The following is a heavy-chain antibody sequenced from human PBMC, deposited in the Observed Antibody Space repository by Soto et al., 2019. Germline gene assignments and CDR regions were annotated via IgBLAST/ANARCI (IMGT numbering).Heavy chain of an antibody. Sequence: GGTLRLSCAASGFTFTIFAMSWVRQSPGKGLEWVSTISGGGGSTYYADSVKGRCTISRDNSMGTLYLQMKSLRVEDTAIYYCAKEVSLGSTVDLGYWGQGTLVTVSS. CDR1: GFTFTIFA. J-gene: IGHJ4*02. CDR2: ISGGGGST. D-gene: IGHD7-27*01. V-gene: IGHV3-23*01. CDR3: AKEVSLGSTVDLGY.